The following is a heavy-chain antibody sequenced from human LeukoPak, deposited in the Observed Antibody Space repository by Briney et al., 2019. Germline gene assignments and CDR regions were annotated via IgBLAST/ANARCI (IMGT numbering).Heavy chain of an antibody. CDR1: GVTFDDYG. J-gene: IGHJ4*02. Sequence: GGSLRLSCAASGVTFDDYGMSWGRQAPGKGLEGVSGINWNGGSRVYADSVKGRFTISRDNAKNSLYLQMNSLRAEDTALYYCARDEGSGSYYNEVSPFYFDYWGQGTLVTVSS. CDR2: INWNGGSR. D-gene: IGHD3-10*01. V-gene: IGHV3-20*04. CDR3: ARDEGSGSYYNEVSPFYFDY.